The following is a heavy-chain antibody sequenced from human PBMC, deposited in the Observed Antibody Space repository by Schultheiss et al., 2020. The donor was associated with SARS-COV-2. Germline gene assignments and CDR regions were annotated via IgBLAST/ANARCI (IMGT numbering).Heavy chain of an antibody. CDR3: ARAPAVAGIYYYGMDV. J-gene: IGHJ6*02. CDR2: IYYSGST. Sequence: SETLSLTCTVSGGSISSYYWSWIRQPPGKGLEWIGYIYYSGSTNYNPSLKSRVTISVDTSKNQFSLKLSSVTAADTAVYYCARAPAVAGIYYYGMDVWGQGTTVTVSS. V-gene: IGHV4-59*01. D-gene: IGHD6-19*01. CDR1: GGSISSYY.